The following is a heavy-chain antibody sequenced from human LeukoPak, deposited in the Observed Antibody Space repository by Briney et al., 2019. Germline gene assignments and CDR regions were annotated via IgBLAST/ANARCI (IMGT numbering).Heavy chain of an antibody. D-gene: IGHD3-22*01. V-gene: IGHV3-74*01. Sequence: GGSLRLSCASSGFTFSSYAMSWVRQAPGKGLVWVSRINSDGINTSYADSVKGRFTISRDNAKNTLNLQMNSLRAEDTAVYYCARDLGQYYDTSDNWFDPWGQGTLVTVSS. CDR1: GFTFSSYA. J-gene: IGHJ5*02. CDR2: INSDGINT. CDR3: ARDLGQYYDTSDNWFDP.